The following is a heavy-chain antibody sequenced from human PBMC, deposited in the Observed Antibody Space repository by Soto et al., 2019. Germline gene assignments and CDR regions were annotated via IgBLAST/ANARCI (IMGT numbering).Heavy chain of an antibody. J-gene: IGHJ3*02. CDR1: GFIVSSNY. Sequence: EVQLVESGGGLIQPGGSLRLSCAASGFIVSSNYMSWVRQAPGKGLEWVSIIYSGANTYYADSVKGRFTISRDNSKNTIYLEINSLRAEDTAVYYCARVKVAAPATDAFDIWGLGTLVTVSP. D-gene: IGHD6-13*01. CDR3: ARVKVAAPATDAFDI. V-gene: IGHV3-53*01. CDR2: IYSGANT.